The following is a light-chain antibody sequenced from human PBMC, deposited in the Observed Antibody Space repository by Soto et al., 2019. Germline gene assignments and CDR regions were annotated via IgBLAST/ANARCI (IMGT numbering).Light chain of an antibody. Sequence: EIVLTQSPATLSLSPGDRATLSYRASQSVDSNVAWYQQKPGQAPRLLIYDASNRATGIPARFSGSGSGTDFTLTISSLEPEDFAVYYCQQRGNWRTFGQGTKVEI. CDR2: DAS. J-gene: IGKJ1*01. V-gene: IGKV3-11*01. CDR3: QQRGNWRT. CDR1: QSVDSN.